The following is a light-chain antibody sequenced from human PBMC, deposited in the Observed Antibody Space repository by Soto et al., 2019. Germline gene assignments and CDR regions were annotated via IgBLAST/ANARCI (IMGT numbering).Light chain of an antibody. Sequence: VLTQPPSASGTPGQRVTISCSGSSSNIGGNAINWYQQLPGTAPKLLMHSSNQRPSGVPDRFSGSKSGTSASLAISGLQSEDEADYYCAAWDDSLNGVVFGGGTKVTVL. CDR1: SSNIGGNA. V-gene: IGLV1-44*01. CDR2: SSN. CDR3: AAWDDSLNGVV. J-gene: IGLJ2*01.